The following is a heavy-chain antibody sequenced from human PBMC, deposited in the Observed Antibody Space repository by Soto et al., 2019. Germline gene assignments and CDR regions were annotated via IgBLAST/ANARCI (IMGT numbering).Heavy chain of an antibody. D-gene: IGHD5-18*01. CDR1: GFTFSSYG. Sequence: QVQLVESGGGVVQPGRSLRLSCAASGFTFSSYGMHWVRQAPGKGLEWVAVISYDGSNKYYADSVKGRFTISRDNSKNTLYLQMNSLRAEDTAVYYCANGDTAMALDYWGQGTLVTVSS. CDR3: ANGDTAMALDY. V-gene: IGHV3-30*18. J-gene: IGHJ4*02. CDR2: ISYDGSNK.